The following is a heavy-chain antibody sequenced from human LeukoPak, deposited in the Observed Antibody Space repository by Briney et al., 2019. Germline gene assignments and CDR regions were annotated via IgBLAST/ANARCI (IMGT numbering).Heavy chain of an antibody. D-gene: IGHD3-16*01. CDR3: ARVSDDYVWGSFDY. CDR2: INWNGGST. Sequence: PEGSLRLSCAASGFTFDDFGMSWVRQAPGKRREWVSGINWNGGSTGYADSVKGRFTISRDNAKNSLYLQMNSLRAEDTALYYCARVSDDYVWGSFDYWGQGTLVTVSS. V-gene: IGHV3-20*04. CDR1: GFTFDDFG. J-gene: IGHJ4*02.